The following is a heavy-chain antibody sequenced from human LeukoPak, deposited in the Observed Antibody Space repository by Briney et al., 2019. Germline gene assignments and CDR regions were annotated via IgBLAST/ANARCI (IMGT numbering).Heavy chain of an antibody. CDR3: AGERGEEYSSGWYKTNFFDN. Sequence: SETLSLTCSVPGDSFSSVTDYWAWIRQPPGKGLEWIASGDYSGGTYYNPSLESRVAISADMSKKQISLKLTSVTGADTAVYYCAGERGEEYSSGWYKTNFFDNWGQGIRVTVSS. CDR2: GDYSGGT. D-gene: IGHD6-19*01. V-gene: IGHV4-39*07. J-gene: IGHJ4*02. CDR1: GDSFSSVTDY.